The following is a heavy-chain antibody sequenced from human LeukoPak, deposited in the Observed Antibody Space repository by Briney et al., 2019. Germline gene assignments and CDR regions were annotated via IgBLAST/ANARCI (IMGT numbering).Heavy chain of an antibody. J-gene: IGHJ4*02. V-gene: IGHV1-8*01. Sequence: ASVKVSCKASGFTFTSYDINWVRQASGQGLEWMGWMSPNNGNTGYAQKFQGRVTMARDTSISTAYMELSSLRSEDTAVYYCAKRGYSYGDFDYWGQGALVTVSS. D-gene: IGHD5-18*01. CDR3: AKRGYSYGDFDY. CDR1: GFTFTSYD. CDR2: MSPNNGNT.